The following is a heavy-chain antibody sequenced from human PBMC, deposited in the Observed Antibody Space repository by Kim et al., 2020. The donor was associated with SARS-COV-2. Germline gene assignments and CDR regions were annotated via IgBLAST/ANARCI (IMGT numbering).Heavy chain of an antibody. Sequence: GGSLRLSCAVSGFTLSDYHMDWVRQVPGKGLEWVGRIRNNGDTPEYATSVKGRFSVSRDDSKNLLYLQMNSLRTEDTAVYYCARSPVGNGVDMWGPGT. CDR2: IRNNGDTP. D-gene: IGHD2-8*01. CDR1: GFTLSDYH. J-gene: IGHJ3*02. CDR3: ARSPVGNGVDM. V-gene: IGHV3-72*01.